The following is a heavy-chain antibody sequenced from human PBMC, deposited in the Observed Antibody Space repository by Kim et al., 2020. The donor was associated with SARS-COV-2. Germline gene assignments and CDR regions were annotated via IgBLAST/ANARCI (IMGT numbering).Heavy chain of an antibody. Sequence: YGSETHHADSVAVRFTISRDNAKKSLYLQMNSLRVEDTAVYYCAKFFDYWGQGILVTVSS. CDR3: AKFFDY. V-gene: IGHV3-7*01. J-gene: IGHJ4*02. CDR2: YGSET.